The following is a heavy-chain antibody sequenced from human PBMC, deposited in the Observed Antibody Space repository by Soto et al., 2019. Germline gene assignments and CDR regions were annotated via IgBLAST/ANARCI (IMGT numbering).Heavy chain of an antibody. J-gene: IGHJ6*02. CDR1: GYTFTGYY. Sequence: ASVKVSCKASGYTFTGYYMHWVRQAPGQGLEWMGWINPNSGGTNYAQKFQGRVTMTRDTSISTAYMELSRLRSDDTAVYYCARDREGADTIFGVVNYYYGMDVWG. D-gene: IGHD3-3*01. V-gene: IGHV1-2*02. CDR3: ARDREGADTIFGVVNYYYGMDV. CDR2: INPNSGGT.